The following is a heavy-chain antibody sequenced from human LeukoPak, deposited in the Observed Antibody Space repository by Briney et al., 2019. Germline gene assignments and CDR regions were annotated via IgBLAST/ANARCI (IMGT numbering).Heavy chain of an antibody. J-gene: IGHJ4*02. CDR3: VREKRDFVVVPPITLFDY. Sequence: PSETLSLTCTVSGGSISSSSYYWGWIRQPPGKGLEWIGSIYYSGSTYYNPSLKSRVTISVDTSKNQFSLKLSSVTAADTAVYYCVREKRDFVVVPPITLFDYWGQGTLVTVSS. CDR2: IYYSGST. V-gene: IGHV4-39*02. D-gene: IGHD2-2*01. CDR1: GGSISSSSYY.